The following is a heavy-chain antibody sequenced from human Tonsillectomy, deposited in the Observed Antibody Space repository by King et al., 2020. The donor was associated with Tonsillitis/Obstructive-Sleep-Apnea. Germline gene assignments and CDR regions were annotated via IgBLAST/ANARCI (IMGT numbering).Heavy chain of an antibody. CDR1: GYTFTSYY. Sequence: QLVQSGAEVKKPGASEKVSCKASGYTFTSYYMHWVRQAPGQGLEWMGIINPSGGSTSYAQKFQGRVTMTRDTSTSTVYMGLSSLRSEDTAVYYCASGITMVQGVVDYWGQGTLVTVSS. CDR3: ASGITMVQGVVDY. V-gene: IGHV1-46*01. D-gene: IGHD3-10*01. J-gene: IGHJ4*02. CDR2: INPSGGST.